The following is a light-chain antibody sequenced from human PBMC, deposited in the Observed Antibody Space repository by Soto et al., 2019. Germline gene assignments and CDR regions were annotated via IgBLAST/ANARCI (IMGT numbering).Light chain of an antibody. CDR2: DAS. V-gene: IGKV1-33*01. CDR1: QNINNY. Sequence: DIQMTQSPSSLSATVGDRVTITCQARQNINNYLNWYQQKPGRAPKLLIYDASNLEAGVPSRFRGSGSGTDFTFTISRLQPEDIATYYCQQYENLPTFGQGTKVDIK. J-gene: IGKJ1*01. CDR3: QQYENLPT.